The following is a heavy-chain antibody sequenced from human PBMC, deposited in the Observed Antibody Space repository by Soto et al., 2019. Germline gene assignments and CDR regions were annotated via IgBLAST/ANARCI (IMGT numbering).Heavy chain of an antibody. J-gene: IGHJ6*02. V-gene: IGHV1-2*04. D-gene: IGHD2-8*01. CDR1: GYTFTGYY. CDR3: ARGVCASLMGYYYYGMDV. CDR2: INPNSGGT. Sequence: QVQLVQSGAEVKKPGASVKVSCKASGYTFTGYYMHWVRQAPGQGLEWMGWINPNSGGTNYAQKFQGWVTMTRDTSIRTSYMELSRLRSDVTAVYYCARGVCASLMGYYYYGMDVWGQGTPVTVSS.